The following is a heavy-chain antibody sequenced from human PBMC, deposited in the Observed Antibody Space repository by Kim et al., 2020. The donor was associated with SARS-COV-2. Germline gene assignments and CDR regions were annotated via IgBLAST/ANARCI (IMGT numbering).Heavy chain of an antibody. CDR2: IYHSGTT. Sequence: SETLSLTCTVSGGSISSSNYYWGWIRQPPGKGLEWIGSIYHSGTTYYNPSLRSRVTISVDTSKNQFSLKLTSVTSADTAVYYCARPRPHLLRTPFEYWGRGTLVTVSS. V-gene: IGHV4-39*01. J-gene: IGHJ4*02. CDR1: GGSISSSNYY. D-gene: IGHD2-15*01. CDR3: ARPRPHLLRTPFEY.